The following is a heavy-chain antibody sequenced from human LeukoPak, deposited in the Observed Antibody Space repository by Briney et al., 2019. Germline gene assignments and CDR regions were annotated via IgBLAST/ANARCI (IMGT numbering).Heavy chain of an antibody. J-gene: IGHJ6*03. Sequence: PSETLSLTCAVYGGSFSGYYWSWIRQPPGKGLEWIGEINHSGSTNYNPPLKSRVTISVDTSKNQFSLKLSSVTAADTAVYYCARLYQQSKWKYYYYYMDVWGKGTAVTVSS. CDR3: ARLYQQSKWKYYYYYMDV. D-gene: IGHD1-1*01. V-gene: IGHV4-34*01. CDR1: GGSFSGYY. CDR2: INHSGST.